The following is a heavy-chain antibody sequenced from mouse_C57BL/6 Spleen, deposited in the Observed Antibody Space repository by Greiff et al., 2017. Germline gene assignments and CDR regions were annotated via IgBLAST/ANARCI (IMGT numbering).Heavy chain of an antibody. CDR2: INYDGSST. V-gene: IGHV5-16*01. CDR1: GFTFSDYY. Sequence: EVQVVESEGGLVQPGSSMKLSCTASGFTFSDYYMAWVRQVPEKGLEWVANINYDGSSTYYLDSLKSRFIISRDKAKNILYLQMSSLKSEDTATYYCARLYYYGSAEVWGTGTTVTVSS. D-gene: IGHD1-1*01. CDR3: ARLYYYGSAEV. J-gene: IGHJ1*03.